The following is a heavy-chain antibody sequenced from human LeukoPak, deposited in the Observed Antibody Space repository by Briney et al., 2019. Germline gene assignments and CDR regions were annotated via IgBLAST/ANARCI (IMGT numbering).Heavy chain of an antibody. D-gene: IGHD3-22*01. CDR2: IYHSGRT. J-gene: IGHJ4*02. V-gene: IGHV4-38-2*02. CDR1: GYSISSGYY. CDR3: ARRDDSSGYHKIFDY. Sequence: SETLSLTCTVSGYSISSGYYWGWIRPPPGKGLEWIGSIYHSGRTFYNPSLKSRLTISVDTSKNQFSLKLSSLTAADTAVYYCARRDDSSGYHKIFDYWGPGTLVTVSS.